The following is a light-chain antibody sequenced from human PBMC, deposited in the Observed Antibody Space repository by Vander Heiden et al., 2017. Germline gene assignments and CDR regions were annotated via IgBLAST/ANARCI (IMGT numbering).Light chain of an antibody. CDR1: QRVSNNY. CDR2: SAS. Sequence: EIVLTRSPGTLSLSPGERATLSCRASQRVSNNYLAWYQQKPGQAPRFLIYSASRRATGIPDRFSGSGSGTDFTLIINRLEPEDFAVYYCQQYGNSPPTFGQGTKVEIK. J-gene: IGKJ1*01. V-gene: IGKV3-20*01. CDR3: QQYGNSPPT.